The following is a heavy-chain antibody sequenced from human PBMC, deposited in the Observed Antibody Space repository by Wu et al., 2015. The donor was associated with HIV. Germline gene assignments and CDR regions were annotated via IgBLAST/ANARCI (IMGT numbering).Heavy chain of an antibody. Sequence: QVQLVQSGAEVKKPGSSVKVSCKASGGTFSSYAISWVRQAPGQGLEWMGGIIPIFGTANYAQKFQGRVTITADESTSTAYMELSSLRSEDTAVYYCATSPEYYYDSSGYYYDWFDPWGQGTLVTVSS. D-gene: IGHD3-22*01. CDR1: GGTFSSYA. V-gene: IGHV1-69*12. CDR2: IIPIFGTA. J-gene: IGHJ5*02. CDR3: ATSPEYYYDSSGYYYDWFDP.